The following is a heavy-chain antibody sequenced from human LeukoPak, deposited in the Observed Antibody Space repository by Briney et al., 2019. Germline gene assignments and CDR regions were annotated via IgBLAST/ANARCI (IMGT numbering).Heavy chain of an antibody. Sequence: ASVKVSYKASGYTFTSYGISWVRQAPGQGREWMGWISAYNGNTNYAQKLQGRVTMTTDTSTSTAYMELRSLRSDDTAVYYCARRSQRFLEWLPHFDYWGQGTLVTVSS. CDR1: GYTFTSYG. CDR2: ISAYNGNT. D-gene: IGHD3-3*01. J-gene: IGHJ4*02. CDR3: ARRSQRFLEWLPHFDY. V-gene: IGHV1-18*01.